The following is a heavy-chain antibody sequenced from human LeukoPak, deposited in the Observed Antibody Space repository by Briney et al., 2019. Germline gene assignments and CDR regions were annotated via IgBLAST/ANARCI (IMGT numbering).Heavy chain of an antibody. D-gene: IGHD4-11*01. CDR3: ARDPGNFSNYPYYFDY. CDR2: IYSSGGP. CDR1: GGSMNTYH. J-gene: IGHJ4*02. Sequence: SETLSLTCTVSGGSMNTYHWSWIRQPAGKGLEWIGRIYSSGGPNYNPSLESRVIMSVDTSKNQFYLKLRSVTAADTAVYFCARDPGNFSNYPYYFDYWGQGTLVTVSS. V-gene: IGHV4-4*07.